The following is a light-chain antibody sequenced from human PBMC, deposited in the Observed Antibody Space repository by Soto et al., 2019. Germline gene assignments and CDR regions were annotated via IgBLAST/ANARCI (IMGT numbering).Light chain of an antibody. CDR3: SSFTGRNYV. V-gene: IGLV2-14*03. CDR2: DVS. J-gene: IGLJ1*01. CDR1: LSDVGGYNF. Sequence: QSALTQPASVSGSPGQSITISCTGTLSDVGGYNFVSWYQQYPGKAPKLMICDVSNRPSGVSNRFSGSKSGNTASLTISGLQAEDEADYYCSSFTGRNYVFGTGTKLTVL.